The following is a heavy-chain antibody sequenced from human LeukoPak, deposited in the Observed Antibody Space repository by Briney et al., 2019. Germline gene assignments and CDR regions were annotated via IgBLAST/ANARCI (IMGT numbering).Heavy chain of an antibody. Sequence: GGSLRLSCAASGFTFSNYWMSWVRQAPGKGLEWVANINQDGSEKSYVDSVEGRFTISRDNAKKSLYLHVNSLRAEDTAVYYCARDIYGGHDYWGQGTLLTVSS. J-gene: IGHJ4*02. V-gene: IGHV3-7*04. CDR2: INQDGSEK. CDR3: ARDIYGGHDY. D-gene: IGHD2-21*01. CDR1: GFTFSNYW.